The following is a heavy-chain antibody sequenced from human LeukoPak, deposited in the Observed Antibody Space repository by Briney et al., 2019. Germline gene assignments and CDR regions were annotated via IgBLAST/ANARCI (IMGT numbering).Heavy chain of an antibody. CDR1: GGSLSSYY. CDR3: ARGRYFDWPPAPYFDY. D-gene: IGHD3-9*01. Sequence: PSETLSLTCTVSGGSLSSYYWSWIRQPPGKGLEWIGYIYYSGSTNYNPSLKSRVTISVDTSKNQFSLKLSSVTAADTAVYYCARGRYFDWPPAPYFDYWGQGTLVTVSS. V-gene: IGHV4-59*01. CDR2: IYYSGST. J-gene: IGHJ4*02.